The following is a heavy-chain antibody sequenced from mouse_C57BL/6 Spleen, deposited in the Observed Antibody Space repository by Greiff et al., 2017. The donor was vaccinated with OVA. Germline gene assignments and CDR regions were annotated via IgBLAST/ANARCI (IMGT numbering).Heavy chain of an antibody. D-gene: IGHD3-1*01. CDR2: IYPGSGST. V-gene: IGHV1-55*01. CDR1: GYTFTSYW. J-gene: IGHJ2*01. Sequence: QVQLQQPGAELVKPGASVTMSCKASGYTFTSYWITWVKQRPGQGLEWIGDIYPGSGSTNYNEKFKSKATLTVDTSSSTAYMQRSSLTSEDSAVYYSARSGASAFDYGGQGTTLTVSS. CDR3: ARSGASAFDY.